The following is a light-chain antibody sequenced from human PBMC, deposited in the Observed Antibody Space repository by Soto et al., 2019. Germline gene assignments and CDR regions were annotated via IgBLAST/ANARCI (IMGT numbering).Light chain of an antibody. CDR2: KAS. J-gene: IGKJ4*01. Sequence: DIQMTQSPSTLSGSVGDRVTITCRASQTISSWLAWYQQKPGKAPKLLIYKASTLKSGVPSRFSGSGSGTEFTLSITSLQPEDFATYYCQQLNTYPVTFGGGTKVDI. CDR3: QQLNTYPVT. V-gene: IGKV1-5*03. CDR1: QTISSW.